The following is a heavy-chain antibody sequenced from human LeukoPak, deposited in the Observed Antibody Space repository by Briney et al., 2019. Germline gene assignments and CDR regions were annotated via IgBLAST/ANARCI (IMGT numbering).Heavy chain of an antibody. CDR1: GFTFNSYA. J-gene: IGHJ4*02. D-gene: IGHD5-12*01. V-gene: IGHV3-23*01. CDR3: AKDPYSGYDSGDY. Sequence: GGSLRLSCAASGFTFNSYAMSWVRQAPGKGLEWVSAISGSGGSTYYADSVKGRFTISRDNSKNTLYLQMNSLRAEDTAVYYCAKDPYSGYDSGDYWGQGTLVTVSS. CDR2: ISGSGGST.